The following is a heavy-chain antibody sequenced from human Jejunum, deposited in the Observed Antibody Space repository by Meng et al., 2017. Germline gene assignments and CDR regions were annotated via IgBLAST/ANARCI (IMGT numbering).Heavy chain of an antibody. D-gene: IGHD2-15*01. CDR3: ARVRDCSTVSCESGIDP. CDR2: IYHTGST. V-gene: IGHV4-4*02. CDR1: GGLINTNDW. Sequence: LQGPGPGSGKRSGPLSLTCAVSGGLINTNDWWGWIRQPPGKGLEWIGEIYHTGSTNYNPSLKSRVTITVDKSKNQLSLRLNSVTAADTALYYCARVRDCSTVSCESGIDPWGQGTLVTVSS. J-gene: IGHJ5*02.